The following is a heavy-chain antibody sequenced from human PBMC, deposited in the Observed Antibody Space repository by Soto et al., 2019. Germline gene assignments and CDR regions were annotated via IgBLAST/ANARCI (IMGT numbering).Heavy chain of an antibody. CDR3: AREGVATIALDY. CDR1: GFTFSSYG. J-gene: IGHJ4*02. V-gene: IGHV3-33*01. CDR2: IWYDGSNK. D-gene: IGHD5-12*01. Sequence: QVQLVESGGGVVQPGRSLRLSCAASGFTFSSYGMHWVRQAPGKGLEWVAVIWYDGSNKYYADSVKGRFTISRDNSKNTLYLQMNSLRAEDTAVYYCAREGVATIALDYWGQGTLVTVSS.